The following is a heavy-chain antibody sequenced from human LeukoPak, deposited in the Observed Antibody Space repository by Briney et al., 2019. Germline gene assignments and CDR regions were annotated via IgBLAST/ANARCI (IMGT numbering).Heavy chain of an antibody. Sequence: GGSLRLSCAASGFTFSDYYMSWVRQAPGKGLEWVSYISSNGSTIYYADSVKGRFTISRDNAKNSLYLQMNSLRAEDTAVYYCAGDPVRELSITMVRGVISGWFVTWGQGNLVTVSS. D-gene: IGHD3-10*01. CDR3: AGDPVRELSITMVRGVISGWFVT. J-gene: IGHJ5*02. CDR2: ISSNGSTI. CDR1: GFTFSDYY. V-gene: IGHV3-11*01.